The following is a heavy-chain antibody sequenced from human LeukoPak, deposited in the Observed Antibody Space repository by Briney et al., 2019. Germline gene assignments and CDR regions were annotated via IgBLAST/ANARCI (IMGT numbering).Heavy chain of an antibody. CDR1: GFTFSDYY. V-gene: IGHV3-7*03. CDR3: AKLKGQVTTWDS. Sequence: GGSLRLSCAASGFTFSDYYMSSVRQAPGGGLEWLATIWPDGSEKRYVDSLRGRVTISRDNVERSLYLQMNSLRAEDTAVYYCAKLKGQVTTWDSWGLGIRVTVSS. CDR2: IWPDGSEK. J-gene: IGHJ5*01. D-gene: IGHD2-21*02.